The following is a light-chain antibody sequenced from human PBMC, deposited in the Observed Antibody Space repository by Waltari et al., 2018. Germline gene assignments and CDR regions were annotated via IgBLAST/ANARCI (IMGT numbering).Light chain of an antibody. CDR3: CSYAGSSTPVV. CDR1: SSDLGSYNL. Sequence: QSALTQPASVSGSPGQSITISCTGTSSDLGSYNLVSWYQPPPGKAPKLMIFEVSERPSGVSNRFSGSKSGNTASLTISGLQAEDEADYYCCSYAGSSTPVVFGGGTKLTVV. V-gene: IGLV2-23*02. J-gene: IGLJ2*01. CDR2: EVS.